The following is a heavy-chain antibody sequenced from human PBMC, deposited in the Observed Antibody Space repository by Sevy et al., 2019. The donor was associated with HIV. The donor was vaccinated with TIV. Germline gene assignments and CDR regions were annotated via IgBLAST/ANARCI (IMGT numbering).Heavy chain of an antibody. CDR1: GYTFTSYG. V-gene: IGHV1-18*04. J-gene: IGHJ4*02. Sequence: ASVKVSCKASGYTFTSYGISWVRQAPGQGLEWMGWISAYNSNTNYAQKLQGRVTMTTDTSTSTAYMELRSLRSDDTAVYYCARPYDSSGYYYVSYFDYWGQGTLVTVSS. CDR2: ISAYNSNT. D-gene: IGHD3-22*01. CDR3: ARPYDSSGYYYVSYFDY.